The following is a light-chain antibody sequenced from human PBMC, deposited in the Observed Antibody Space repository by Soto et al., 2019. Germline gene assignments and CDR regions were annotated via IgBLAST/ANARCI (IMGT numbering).Light chain of an antibody. CDR1: QSVSSSY. Sequence: EIVLTQSPGTLSLSPGERATLSCRASQSVSSSYLAWYQQKPGQAPRLLIYGASSRATGIPDRFSGSGSGTDFTLTISRLEPEVFAVYCCQQYGSSLYTFGQGTKLEIK. J-gene: IGKJ2*01. CDR3: QQYGSSLYT. V-gene: IGKV3-20*01. CDR2: GAS.